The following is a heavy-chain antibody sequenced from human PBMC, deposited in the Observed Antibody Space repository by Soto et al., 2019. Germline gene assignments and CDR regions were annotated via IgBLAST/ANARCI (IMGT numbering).Heavy chain of an antibody. D-gene: IGHD3-10*01. CDR1: GGSFSGYY. J-gene: IGHJ6*02. CDR2: INHSGST. V-gene: IGHV4-34*01. CDR3: ARVKVTMVRGGPFYYYGMDV. Sequence: SETLSLTCAVYGGSFSGYYWSWIRQPPGKGLEWIGEINHSGSTNYNPSLKSRVTISVDTSKNQFSLKLSSVTAADTAVYYCARVKVTMVRGGPFYYYGMDVWGQGTTVTVSS.